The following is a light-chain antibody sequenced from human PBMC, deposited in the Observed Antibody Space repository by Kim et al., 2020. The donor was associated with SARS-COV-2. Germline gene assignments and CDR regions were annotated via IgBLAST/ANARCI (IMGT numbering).Light chain of an antibody. J-gene: IGKJ1*01. CDR3: QQTYSSPRT. CDR1: QSISRY. Sequence: DVQMTQPPSSLSASVGDRVTITCRASQSISRYLNWYQLKPGKAPKLLIYAASSLQSGVPSRFSGSGSGTDFTLTISSLQPEDFATYVCQQTYSSPRTFGQGTKVDIK. V-gene: IGKV1-39*01. CDR2: AAS.